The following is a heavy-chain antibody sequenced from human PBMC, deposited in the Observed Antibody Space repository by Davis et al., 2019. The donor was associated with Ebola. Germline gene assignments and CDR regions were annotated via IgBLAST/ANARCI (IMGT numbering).Heavy chain of an antibody. J-gene: IGHJ6*02. Sequence: HSQTLSLTCAISGDSVSTAGWNWIRQSPSRGLEWLGRTYYKSKWYNDYAASVKSRITINPDTSKNQFTLQLTSVTPEDTAIYYCTRGWFRSGMDVWGQGTTITVSS. CDR3: TRGWFRSGMDV. CDR1: GDSVSTAG. D-gene: IGHD2-15*01. CDR2: TYYKSKWYN. V-gene: IGHV6-1*01.